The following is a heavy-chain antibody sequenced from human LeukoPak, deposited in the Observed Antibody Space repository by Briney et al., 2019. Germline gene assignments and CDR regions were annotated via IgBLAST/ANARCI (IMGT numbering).Heavy chain of an antibody. CDR1: GFTFSSYS. CDR2: ISSSSSYI. J-gene: IGHJ4*02. D-gene: IGHD5-18*01. CDR3: ARDRYSYGSNFDN. V-gene: IGHV3-21*01. Sequence: GGSLRLSCAASGFTFSSYSMNWVRQAPGKGLEWVSSISSSSSYIYYADSVKGRFTISRDNAKNSLYLQMNSLRAEDTAVYYCARDRYSYGSNFDNWGQGTLVTVSS.